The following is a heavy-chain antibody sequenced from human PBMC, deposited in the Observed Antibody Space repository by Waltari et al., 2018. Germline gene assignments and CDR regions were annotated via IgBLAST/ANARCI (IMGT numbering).Heavy chain of an antibody. CDR2: ISYDERNK. J-gene: IGHJ4*02. Sequence: QVQLVESGGGVVQPGRSLRLSCAASGFTFCGYGMHCVRQAPGKGLEWVAVISYDERNKFYVDSVKGRFTISRDNSKNTLSLQMNSLRPEDTAVYYCAKDLSLVGPTGFDYWGQGTLVTVSS. CDR3: AKDLSLVGPTGFDY. V-gene: IGHV3-30*18. CDR1: GFTFCGYG. D-gene: IGHD1-26*01.